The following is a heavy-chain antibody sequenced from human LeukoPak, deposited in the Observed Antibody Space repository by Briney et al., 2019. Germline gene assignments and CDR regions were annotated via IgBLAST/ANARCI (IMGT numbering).Heavy chain of an antibody. J-gene: IGHJ5*02. Sequence: GGSLRLSCAASGFTFSSFAMSWVRQIPGRGLEWVSAISGGGDSTYYADSVKGRFTISRDNSRNTLYLQMNSLRAEDTALYYCVKDQGLYSFDWFDPWDQGTLVTVSS. D-gene: IGHD2-15*01. CDR3: VKDQGLYSFDWFDP. V-gene: IGHV3-23*01. CDR2: ISGGGDST. CDR1: GFTFSSFA.